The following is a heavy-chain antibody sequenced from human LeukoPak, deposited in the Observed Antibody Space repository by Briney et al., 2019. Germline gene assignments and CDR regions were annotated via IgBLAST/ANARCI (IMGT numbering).Heavy chain of an antibody. CDR2: IYYSGST. D-gene: IGHD5-12*01. Sequence: SETLSLTCTVSGGSISSYYWSWIRQPPGKGLEWIGYIYYSGSTNYNPSLKSRVTISVDTSKNQFSLKLSSVTAADTAVYYCARQSGYDGDDYWGQGTLVTVSS. CDR1: GGSISSYY. CDR3: ARQSGYDGDDY. V-gene: IGHV4-59*08. J-gene: IGHJ4*02.